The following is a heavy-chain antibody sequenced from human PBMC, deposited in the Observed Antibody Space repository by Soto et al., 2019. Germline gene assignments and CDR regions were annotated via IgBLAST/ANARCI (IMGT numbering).Heavy chain of an antibody. CDR3: XXXXXXXXXXYARRYFDY. CDR2: IIPSFGTA. J-gene: IGHJ4*02. CDR1: GGTFSSYA. V-gene: IGHV1-69*01. D-gene: IGHD4-17*01. Sequence: QVQLVQSGAEVKKPGSSVKVSCKASGGTFSSYAISWVRQAPGQGLEWMGGIIPSFGTAKYAQKFQGRVTITADESTSTAYXXXXXXXXXXXXXXXXXXXXXXXXXXYARRYFDYWGQGTLVTVSS.